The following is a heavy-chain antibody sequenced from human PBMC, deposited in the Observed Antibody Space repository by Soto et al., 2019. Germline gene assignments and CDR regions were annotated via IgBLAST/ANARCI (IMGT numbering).Heavy chain of an antibody. CDR2: VHHGGST. D-gene: IGHD3-10*01. Sequence: QVRLQESGPGLVKPAETLSLTCVVSGGSLSSGTWWSWVRQAPGQGLEWLGEVHHGGSTNYSPSLKGRVTMSVDKSKNQFSLTLTSVTAADTAVYYCARVLGSGSGSYLKNWGQGTLVSVSS. CDR3: ARVLGSGSGSYLKN. CDR1: GGSLSSGTW. J-gene: IGHJ4*02. V-gene: IGHV4-4*02.